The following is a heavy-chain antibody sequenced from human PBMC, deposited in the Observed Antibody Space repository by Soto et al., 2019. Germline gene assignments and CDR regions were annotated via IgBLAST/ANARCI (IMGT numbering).Heavy chain of an antibody. D-gene: IGHD1-20*01. J-gene: IGHJ6*03. V-gene: IGHV6-1*01. CDR1: GDSVSSNSAA. Sequence: SQTLSLTCAISGDSVSSNSAAWNWIRQSPSRGLEWLGRTYYRSKWYNDYAVSVKSRITINPDTSKNQFSLQLNSVTPEDTAVYYCARAPGITGTTYYYYYMDVWGKGTTVTVSS. CDR2: TYYRSKWYN. CDR3: ARAPGITGTTYYYYYMDV.